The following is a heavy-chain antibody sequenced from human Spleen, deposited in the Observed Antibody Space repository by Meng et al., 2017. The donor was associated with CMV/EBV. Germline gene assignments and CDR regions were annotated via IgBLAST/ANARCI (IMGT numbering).Heavy chain of an antibody. CDR1: GFPFGVYS. D-gene: IGHD5-24*01. V-gene: IGHV3-30*04. Sequence: GESLKISCAASGFPFGVYSMHWVRQSPGRGLEWVAVISSDASSKNYADSVKGRFTISRDNSKKSVYLQMNSLRAEDTAVYYCARVGDGYNYDGGYYGMDVWGQGTTVTVSS. CDR3: ARVGDGYNYDGGYYGMDV. J-gene: IGHJ6*02. CDR2: ISSDASSK.